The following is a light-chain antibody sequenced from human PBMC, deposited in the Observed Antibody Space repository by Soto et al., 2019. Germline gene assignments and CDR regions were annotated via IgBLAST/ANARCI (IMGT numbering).Light chain of an antibody. Sequence: SVLTQLPSASGTPGQRFTISCSGSSSNIGSNTVNWYQQLPGTAPKLLIYSNNQRPSGVPDRFSGSKSGTSASLAISGLQSEDEADYYCAAWDDSLNGPGYVFGTGTKVTVL. CDR2: SNN. CDR3: AAWDDSLNGPGYV. V-gene: IGLV1-44*01. J-gene: IGLJ1*01. CDR1: SSNIGSNT.